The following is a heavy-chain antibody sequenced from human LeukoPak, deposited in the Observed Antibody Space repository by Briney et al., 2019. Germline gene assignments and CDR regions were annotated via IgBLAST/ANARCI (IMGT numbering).Heavy chain of an antibody. Sequence: PSGTLSLTCTVSGGSVSSSSYYRGWIRQPPGKGLEWIGSIYYTGSTYYSPSLKSRVTISVDTSKNQFSLKLSSVTAADTAVYYCARGGALSYYDFWSGSEYFQHWGQGTLVTVSS. D-gene: IGHD3-3*01. CDR2: IYYTGST. CDR1: GGSVSSSSYY. CDR3: ARGGALSYYDFWSGSEYFQH. J-gene: IGHJ1*01. V-gene: IGHV4-39*07.